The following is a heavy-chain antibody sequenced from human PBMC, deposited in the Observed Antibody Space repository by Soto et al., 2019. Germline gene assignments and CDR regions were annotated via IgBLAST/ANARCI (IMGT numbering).Heavy chain of an antibody. J-gene: IGHJ4*02. CDR2: IYWDDDK. Sequence: QITLKESGPTLVKPTQALTLTCTFSGFSLSTTGVSVGWIRQPPGKALEWLALIYWDDDKRYSPSLKSRLTIPKDTSKNQVVLTMTSMDPVDTGTYYCAHRTNKASGVDHGGQGTLVTVSS. CDR1: GFSLSTTGVS. V-gene: IGHV2-5*02. D-gene: IGHD3-10*01. CDR3: AHRTNKASGVDH.